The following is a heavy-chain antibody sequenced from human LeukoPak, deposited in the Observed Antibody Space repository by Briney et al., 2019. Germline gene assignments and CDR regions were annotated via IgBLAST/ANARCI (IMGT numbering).Heavy chain of an antibody. CDR2: ISAYNGNT. J-gene: IGHJ4*02. D-gene: IGHD5-18*01. CDR3: ARFVDTAMVWDY. Sequence: ASVKVSCKASGYTFTSYGISWVRQAPGQGLEWMGWISAYNGNTNYAQKLQGRVTMTTDTSTSTAYMELRSLRCDDTAVYYCARFVDTAMVWDYWGQGTLVTVSS. CDR1: GYTFTSYG. V-gene: IGHV1-18*01.